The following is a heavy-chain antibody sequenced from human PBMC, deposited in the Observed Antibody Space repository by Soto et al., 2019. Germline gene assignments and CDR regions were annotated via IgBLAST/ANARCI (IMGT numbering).Heavy chain of an antibody. CDR3: VTGLPTRYIWWSFGY. CDR1: GFPFTNAW. J-gene: IGHJ4*02. D-gene: IGHD3-16*01. Sequence: EVQLVESGGGLVKPGGSLRLSCAASGFPFTNAWMNWVRQAPGKGLEWVSRLKSKNDGGTADYAAPVKGRFTISRDESRNTLFLQINTLRTEVTGVYYCVTGLPTRYIWWSFGYWGQGSLVTVYS. CDR2: LKSKNDGGTA. V-gene: IGHV3-15*07.